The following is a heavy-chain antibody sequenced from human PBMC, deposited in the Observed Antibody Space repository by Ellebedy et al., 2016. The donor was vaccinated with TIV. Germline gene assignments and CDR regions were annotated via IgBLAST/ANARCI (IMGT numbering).Heavy chain of an antibody. CDR3: AREGGDAFDI. CDR1: GYSFTSHW. V-gene: IGHV5-51*01. J-gene: IGHJ3*02. CDR2: IYPRDSDT. D-gene: IGHD3-16*01. Sequence: GESLKISCKGSGYSFTSHWIGWVRQMPGKGLEWMGIIYPRDSDTRYSPSFQGQVTVSADKSISTAYLHWNTLKASDTAIYYCAREGGDAFDIWGQGTMVTVSS.